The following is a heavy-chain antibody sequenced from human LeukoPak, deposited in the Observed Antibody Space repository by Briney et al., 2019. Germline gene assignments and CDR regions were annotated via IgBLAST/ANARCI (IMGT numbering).Heavy chain of an antibody. CDR1: GGSISSSSYS. V-gene: IGHV4-39*01. D-gene: IGHD3-22*01. CDR3: AIGAYYYDSSGYSTRFNFDY. J-gene: IGHJ4*02. CDR2: IYYSGST. Sequence: PSETLSLTCTVSGGSISSSSYSWGWIRQPPGKGLEWIGSIYYSGSTYYNPSLKSRVTISVDTSKNQFSLKLSSVTAADTAVYYCAIGAYYYDSSGYSTRFNFDYWGQGTLVTVSS.